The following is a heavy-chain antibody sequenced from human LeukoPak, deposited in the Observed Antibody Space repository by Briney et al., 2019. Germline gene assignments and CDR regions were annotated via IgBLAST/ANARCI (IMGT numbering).Heavy chain of an antibody. J-gene: IGHJ4*02. CDR1: GFTVSSNS. V-gene: IGHV3-53*01. Sequence: GGSLRLSCAASGFTVSSNSMSWVRQAPGEGPEWVSVINSGGSTYYADSVKGRFTISRDNSRNMLILQMNSLRAEDTAVYYCARRYYYDSSGYYYDYWGQGTLVTVSS. CDR3: ARRYYYDSSGYYYDY. D-gene: IGHD3-22*01. CDR2: INSGGST.